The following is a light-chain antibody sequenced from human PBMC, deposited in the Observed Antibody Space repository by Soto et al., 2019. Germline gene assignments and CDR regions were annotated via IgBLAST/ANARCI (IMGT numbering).Light chain of an antibody. CDR1: SSDIGAYNY. Sequence: QSALTQPASVSGSPGQSITISCTGTSSDIGAYNYVSWYQQYPGKAPKLMIYGVTNRPSGVPNRFSGSKTGNTASLPISGLQAEDEADYYCFSHRSGDSHVFGTGTKVTVL. CDR2: GVT. CDR3: FSHRSGDSHV. J-gene: IGLJ1*01. V-gene: IGLV2-14*01.